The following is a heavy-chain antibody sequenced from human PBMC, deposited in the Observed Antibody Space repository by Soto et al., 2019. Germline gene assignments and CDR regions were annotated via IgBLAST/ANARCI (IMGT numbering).Heavy chain of an antibody. J-gene: IGHJ3*02. CDR2: ISGSGGST. CDR3: AKETAIVVVVAADDAFDI. CDR1: EFTFSSYA. V-gene: IGHV3-23*01. Sequence: RVSPSLSFAASEFTFSSYAMSWVRQAPGKGLEWVSAISGSGGSTYYADSVKGRFTISRDNSKNTLYLQMNSLRAEDTAVYYCAKETAIVVVVAADDAFDIWGQGTMVTVSS. D-gene: IGHD2-15*01.